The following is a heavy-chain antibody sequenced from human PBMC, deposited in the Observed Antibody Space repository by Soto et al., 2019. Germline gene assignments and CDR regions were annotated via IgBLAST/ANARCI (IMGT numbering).Heavy chain of an antibody. CDR3: AREGSGYNF. CDR2: IIAVFGRT. J-gene: IGHJ4*02. D-gene: IGHD5-12*01. CDR1: GYTFTSYG. V-gene: IGHV1-18*04. Sequence: ASVKVSCKASGYTFTSYGISWVRQAPGQGLEWMGWIIAVFGRTNYAQRLRGRVTITADESTSTGYMELISLRSDDTAVYYCAREGSGYNFWGQGTQVTVSS.